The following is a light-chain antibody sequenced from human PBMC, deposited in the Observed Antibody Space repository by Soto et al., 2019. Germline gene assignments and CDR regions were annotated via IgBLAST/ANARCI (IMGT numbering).Light chain of an antibody. CDR1: QSVSTK. Sequence: EIVLTQSPGTLSLSPGERSTLSFRASQSVSTKLAWYQQKPGQAPRLLIYGASTRATGIPARFSGSGSGTDFTLTISRLEPEDFAVYYCHQYGSSPSTFGQGTKVDIK. CDR3: HQYGSSPST. J-gene: IGKJ1*01. CDR2: GAS. V-gene: IGKV3-20*01.